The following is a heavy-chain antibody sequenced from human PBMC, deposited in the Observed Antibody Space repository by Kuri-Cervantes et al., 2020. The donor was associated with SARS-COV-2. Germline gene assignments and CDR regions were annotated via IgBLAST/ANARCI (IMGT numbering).Heavy chain of an antibody. V-gene: IGHV4-34*01. CDR3: ARARWGSGWAYYYYGMDV. J-gene: IGHJ6*02. CDR2: INHSGST. CDR1: GGSISSYY. Sequence: GSLRLSCTVSGGSISSYYWSWIRQPAGKGLEWIGEINHSGSTNYNPSLKSRVTISVDTSKNQFSLKLSSVTAADTAVYYCARARWGSGWAYYYYGMDVWGQGTTVTVSS. D-gene: IGHD6-19*01.